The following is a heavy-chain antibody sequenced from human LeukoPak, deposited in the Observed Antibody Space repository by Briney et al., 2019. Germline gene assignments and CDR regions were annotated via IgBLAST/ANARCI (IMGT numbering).Heavy chain of an antibody. CDR3: ARDLAVAGRDDY. Sequence: GASVKVSCKASGYTFASYYMHWVRQAPGQGLEWMGWISAYNGNTNYAQKLQGRVTMTTDTSTSTAYMELRSLRSDDTAVYYCARDLAVAGRDDYWGQGTLVTVSS. CDR1: GYTFASYY. V-gene: IGHV1-18*04. J-gene: IGHJ4*02. CDR2: ISAYNGNT. D-gene: IGHD6-19*01.